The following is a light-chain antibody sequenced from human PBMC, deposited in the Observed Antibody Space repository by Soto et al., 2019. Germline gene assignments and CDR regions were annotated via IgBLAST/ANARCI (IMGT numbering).Light chain of an antibody. V-gene: IGKV3-20*01. CDR2: GAS. Sequence: EIVLTQSPGTLSLSPGERATLSCRASQSISSSFLAWYQQKPGQAPRLLIYGASNRATGTPDRFSGSGSGTDFTLTISRLEPEDFAVYYCQKYGSSLWTFGQGTKVEIK. CDR1: QSISSSF. J-gene: IGKJ1*01. CDR3: QKYGSSLWT.